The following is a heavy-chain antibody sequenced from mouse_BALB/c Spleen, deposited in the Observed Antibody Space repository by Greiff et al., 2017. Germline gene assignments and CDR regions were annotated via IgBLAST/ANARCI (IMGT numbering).Heavy chain of an antibody. V-gene: IGHV1-5*01. CDR2: IYPGNSDN. Sequence: VHLEESGPVLVRPGASLKMSCKASGYCFTSYGMHWVKQRPGQGLEWIGAIYPGNSDNSYNQKFKGKAKLTAVTSASTAYMELSSLTNEDSAVYYCTRCYDGYYSWFAYWGQGTLVTVSA. D-gene: IGHD2-3*01. CDR3: TRCYDGYYSWFAY. J-gene: IGHJ3*01. CDR1: GYCFTSYG.